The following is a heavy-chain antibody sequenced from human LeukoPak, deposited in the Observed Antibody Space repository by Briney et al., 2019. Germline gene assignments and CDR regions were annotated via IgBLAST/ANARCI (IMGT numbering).Heavy chain of an antibody. D-gene: IGHD3-22*01. CDR1: RFTFSSYG. V-gene: IGHV3-23*01. CDR3: PRGPNDSSGYYSPHFDY. J-gene: IGHJ4*02. CDR2: ISGSGGST. Sequence: GGTLRLSCAASRFTFSSYGMSWVRQAPGKGLEWVSAISGSGGSTYYADSVKGRFTISRDNSKNTLYLQMNSLRAEDTAVYYCPRGPNDSSGYYSPHFDYWGQGTLVTVSS.